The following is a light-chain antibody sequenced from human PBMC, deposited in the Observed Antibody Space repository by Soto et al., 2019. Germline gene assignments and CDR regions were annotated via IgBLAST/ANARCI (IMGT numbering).Light chain of an antibody. CDR2: EVS. CDR3: SSYTSLSTYV. CDR1: SSDVGSYNR. J-gene: IGLJ1*01. Sequence: QSALTQPPSVSGSPGQSVTISCTGTSSDVGSYNRVSWYQQPPGTAPKLMIYEVSNRPSGVPDRFSGSKSGNAASLTISGLQDEDEADYYCSSYTSLSTYVFGTGTKLTVL. V-gene: IGLV2-18*02.